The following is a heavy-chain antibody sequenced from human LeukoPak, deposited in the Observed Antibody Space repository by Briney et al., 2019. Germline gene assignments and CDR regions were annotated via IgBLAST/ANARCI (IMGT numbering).Heavy chain of an antibody. D-gene: IGHD3-10*01. CDR1: GFTFSSYA. CDR3: AKDLITMVRGVIINGWFDP. J-gene: IGHJ5*02. Sequence: GGSLRLSCAASGFTFSSYAMSWVRQAPGKGLEWVSAISGSGGSTYYADSVKGRFTISRDNSKNTLYLQMNSLRAEDTAVYYCAKDLITMVRGVIINGWFDPWGQGTLVTVSS. CDR2: ISGSGGST. V-gene: IGHV3-23*01.